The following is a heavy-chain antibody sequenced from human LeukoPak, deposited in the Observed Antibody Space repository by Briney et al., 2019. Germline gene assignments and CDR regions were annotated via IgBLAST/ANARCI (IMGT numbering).Heavy chain of an antibody. CDR1: GYTFTGYY. J-gene: IGHJ4*02. Sequence: ASVTVSFTASGYTFTGYYMHWVRQAPGQGLEWMGWINPNSGGTNYAQKFQGRVTMTRDTSISTAYMELSRLRSDDTAVYYCARGDCSSTSCLRFDYWGQGTLVTVSS. D-gene: IGHD2-2*01. V-gene: IGHV1-2*02. CDR2: INPNSGGT. CDR3: ARGDCSSTSCLRFDY.